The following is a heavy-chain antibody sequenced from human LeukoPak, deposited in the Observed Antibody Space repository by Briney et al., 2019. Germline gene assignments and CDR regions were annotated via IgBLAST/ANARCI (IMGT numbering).Heavy chain of an antibody. V-gene: IGHV4-30-4*01. CDR2: IYYSGST. CDR3: AILLLWFGELRGRLDP. D-gene: IGHD3-10*01. J-gene: IGHJ5*02. Sequence: SETLSLTCTVSGGSISSGDYYWSWIRQPPGKGLEWIGYIYYSGSTYYNPSLKSRVTISVDTSKNQFSLKLSSVTAADTAVYYCAILLLWFGELRGRLDPWGQGTLVTVSS. CDR1: GGSISSGDYY.